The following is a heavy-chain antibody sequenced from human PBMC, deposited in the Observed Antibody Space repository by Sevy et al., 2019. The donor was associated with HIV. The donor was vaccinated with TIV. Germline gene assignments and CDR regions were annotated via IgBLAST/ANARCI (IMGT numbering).Heavy chain of an antibody. CDR1: GYIFTNYY. CDR3: ARSLYFDSSTYYDY. CDR2: INPSGGYT. Sequence: ASVKVSCKASGYIFTNYYINLVRQAPGQGLEWMGIINPSGGYTSYAQKFQDRVTMTRDTSTSTVYMELSSLRSDDTAVYYCARSLYFDSSTYYDYWGQGTLVTVSS. V-gene: IGHV1-46*01. J-gene: IGHJ4*02. D-gene: IGHD3-22*01.